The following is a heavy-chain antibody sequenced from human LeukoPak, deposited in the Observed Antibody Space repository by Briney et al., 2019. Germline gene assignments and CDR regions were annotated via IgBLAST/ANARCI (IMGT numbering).Heavy chain of an antibody. D-gene: IGHD2-21*02. J-gene: IGHJ4*02. CDR3: TRDRGVLLYCGGDCYLDY. CDR1: GFTFGDYA. Sequence: GGSLRLPCTASGFTFGDYAMSWVRQAPGKGLEWVGFIRSKAYGGTTEYAASVKGRFTISRDDSKSIAYLQMNSLKTEDTAVYYCTRDRGVLLYCGGDCYLDYWGQGTLVTVSS. V-gene: IGHV3-49*04. CDR2: IRSKAYGGTT.